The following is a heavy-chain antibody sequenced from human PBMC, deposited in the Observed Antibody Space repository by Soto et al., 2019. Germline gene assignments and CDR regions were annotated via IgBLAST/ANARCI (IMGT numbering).Heavy chain of an antibody. CDR2: IYYSGST. V-gene: IGHV4-59*01. J-gene: IGHJ4*02. CDR3: ARLGHMDDY. Sequence: PSETLSLSCTFSGGSISIYYLSWIRQPPGKGLEWIGYIYYSGSTNYNPSLKSRVTISVDTSKNQFSLKLSSVTAADTAVYYCARLGHMDDYWGQGTQVTVSS. CDR1: GGSISIYY. D-gene: IGHD2-21*01.